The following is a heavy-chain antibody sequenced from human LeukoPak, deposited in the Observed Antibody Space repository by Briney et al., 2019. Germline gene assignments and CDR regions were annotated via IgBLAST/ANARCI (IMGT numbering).Heavy chain of an antibody. CDR2: IRQDGSKK. Sequence: GGSLRLSCAASGFTFSGTWMSWVRQAPGKGLEWVANIRQDGSKKYYVDSVKGRFTISRDNAKNSLYLQMNNLRAEDTAVYYCARDTPLGCFDYWGQGTLVTVSS. J-gene: IGHJ4*02. CDR3: ARDTPLGCFDY. CDR1: GFTFSGTW. V-gene: IGHV3-7*01. D-gene: IGHD2-15*01.